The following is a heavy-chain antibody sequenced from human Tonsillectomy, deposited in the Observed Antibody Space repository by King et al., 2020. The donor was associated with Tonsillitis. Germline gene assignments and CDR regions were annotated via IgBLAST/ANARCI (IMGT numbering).Heavy chain of an antibody. CDR2: ISGSGSST. CDR3: AKGAWGFQTTVVSLGFDY. D-gene: IGHD4-23*01. CDR1: GFTFDSYA. J-gene: IGHJ4*02. Sequence: VQLVESGGGLVPSGGSLRLSCAASGFTFDSYAMSWVRQAPGKGLEWVSSISGSGSSTFYADSVKGRFTISRDNSKNTLYLQMNSLRAEDTALYYCAKGAWGFQTTVVSLGFDYWGQGPLVTVSS. V-gene: IGHV3-23*04.